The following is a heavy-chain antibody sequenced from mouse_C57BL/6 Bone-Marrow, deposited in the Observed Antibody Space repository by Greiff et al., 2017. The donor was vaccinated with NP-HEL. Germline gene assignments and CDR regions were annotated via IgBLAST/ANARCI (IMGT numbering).Heavy chain of an antibody. CDR2: IWSDGST. D-gene: IGHD2-3*01. V-gene: IGHV2-6-1*01. Sequence: VQLQQSGPGLVAPSQSLSITCTVSGFSLTSYGVHWVRQPPGKGLEWLVVIWSDGSTTYNSALKSRLSISKDNSKSQVFLKMNRLQTDDTAMYYCARQDDGYSWFAYWGQGTLVTVSA. CDR1: GFSLTSYG. J-gene: IGHJ3*01. CDR3: ARQDDGYSWFAY.